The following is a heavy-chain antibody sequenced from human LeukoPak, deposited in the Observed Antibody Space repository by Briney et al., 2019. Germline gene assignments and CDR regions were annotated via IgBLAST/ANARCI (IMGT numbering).Heavy chain of an antibody. D-gene: IGHD6-19*01. CDR1: GGSISSSSYY. CDR2: IYYSGST. CDR3: AVLGSGWYDY. J-gene: IGHJ4*02. Sequence: ASETLSLTCTVSGGSISSSSYYWGWIRQPPGKGLEWIGRIYYSGSTYYNPSLKSRVTISVDTSKNQFSLKLSSVTAADTAVYYCAVLGSGWYDYWGQGTLVTASS. V-gene: IGHV4-39*01.